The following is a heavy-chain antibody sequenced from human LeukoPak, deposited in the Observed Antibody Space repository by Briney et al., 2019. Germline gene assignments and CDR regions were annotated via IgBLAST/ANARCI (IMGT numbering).Heavy chain of an antibody. CDR1: GFTFSSYA. CDR3: AKDPTYYYDSSGYYLDY. Sequence: PGGSLRLSCAASGFTFSSYAMSWVRQAPGKGLEWVSAISGSGGSTYYADSVKGRFTISRDNSENTLYLQMNSLRAEDTAVYYCAKDPTYYYDSSGYYLDYWGQGTLVTVSS. CDR2: ISGSGGST. J-gene: IGHJ4*02. D-gene: IGHD3-22*01. V-gene: IGHV3-23*01.